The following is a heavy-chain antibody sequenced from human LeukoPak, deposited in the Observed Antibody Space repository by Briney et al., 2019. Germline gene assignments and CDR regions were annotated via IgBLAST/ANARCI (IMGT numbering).Heavy chain of an antibody. V-gene: IGHV4-4*07. J-gene: IGHJ5*02. Sequence: SETLSLTCTVSGGSISSYYWSWIRQPAGKGLEWIGRIYTSGSTNYNPSLKSRVTMSVDTSKNQFSLKLNSVTAADTAVYYCARVTAAGTSVVFDPWGQETLVTVSS. CDR2: IYTSGST. D-gene: IGHD6-13*01. CDR3: ARVTAAGTSVVFDP. CDR1: GGSISSYY.